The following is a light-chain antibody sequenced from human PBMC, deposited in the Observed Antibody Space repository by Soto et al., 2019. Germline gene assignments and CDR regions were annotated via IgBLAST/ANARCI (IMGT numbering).Light chain of an antibody. CDR3: QAWDSSTVV. Sequence: SYELTQPPSVSVSPGQTASITCSGHKLGDKYACWYQQKPGQSPVLVIYQDDKRPSGIPGRFSGSNSGNTATLTIRGTQAMDEADYYCQAWDSSTVVFGGGTKLTVL. J-gene: IGLJ2*01. CDR1: KLGDKY. V-gene: IGLV3-1*01. CDR2: QDD.